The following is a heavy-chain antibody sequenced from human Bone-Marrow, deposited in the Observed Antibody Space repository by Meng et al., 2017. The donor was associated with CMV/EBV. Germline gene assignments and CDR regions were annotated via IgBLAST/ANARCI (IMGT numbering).Heavy chain of an antibody. Sequence: SETLSLTCGVYGGSFSGYYWSWIRQPPGKGLEWIGEINHSGFTNYNPSLKSRVTISADTSKNQFSLKLSSVTAADTAVYFCARGRFRHTYWGQGTLVTVSS. CDR2: INHSGFT. CDR1: GGSFSGYY. V-gene: IGHV4-34*01. J-gene: IGHJ4*02. CDR3: ARGRFRHTY. D-gene: IGHD3-3*01.